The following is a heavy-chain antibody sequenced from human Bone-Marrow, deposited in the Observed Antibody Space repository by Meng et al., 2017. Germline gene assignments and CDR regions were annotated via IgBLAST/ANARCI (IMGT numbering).Heavy chain of an antibody. CDR2: IIPIFGTA. Sequence: VDVKTSGSAVNVSGTSSGGTYTCFAISCVRQAPGQGLEWMGGIIPIFGTANYAQKFQGRVTITADKSTSTAYMELSSLRSEDTAVYYCARGGYSYGLVGIFDYWGQGTLVTVSS. CDR3: ARGGYSYGLVGIFDY. CDR1: GGTYTCFA. V-gene: IGHV1-69*06. J-gene: IGHJ4*02. D-gene: IGHD5-18*01.